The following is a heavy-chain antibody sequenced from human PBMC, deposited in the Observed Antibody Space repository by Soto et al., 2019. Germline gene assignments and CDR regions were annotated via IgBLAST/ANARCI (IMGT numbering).Heavy chain of an antibody. CDR2: IYPGDSDT. CDR3: ARHMESRSADYYYYYYMDV. J-gene: IGHJ6*03. Sequence: GESLKISCKGSGYSFTSYWIGWVRQMPGKGLEWMGIIYPGDSDTRYSPSFQGQVTISADKSISTAYLQWSSLKASDTAMYYCARHMESRSADYYYYYYMDVWGKGTTVTVSS. V-gene: IGHV5-51*01. CDR1: GYSFTSYW. D-gene: IGHD1-1*01.